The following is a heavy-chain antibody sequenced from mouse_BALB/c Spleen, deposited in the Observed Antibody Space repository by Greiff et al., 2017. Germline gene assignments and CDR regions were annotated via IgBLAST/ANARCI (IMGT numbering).Heavy chain of an antibody. D-gene: IGHD1-2*01. CDR2: IDPENGDT. V-gene: IGHV14-4*02. Sequence: EVQLQQSGAELVRSGASVKLSCTASGFNIKDYYMHWVKQRPEQGLEWIGWIDPENGDTEYAPKFQGKATMTADTSSNTAYLQLSSLTSEDTAVYYCNAGQFITTATAWFAYWGQGTLVTVSA. CDR1: GFNIKDYY. J-gene: IGHJ3*01. CDR3: NAGQFITTATAWFAY.